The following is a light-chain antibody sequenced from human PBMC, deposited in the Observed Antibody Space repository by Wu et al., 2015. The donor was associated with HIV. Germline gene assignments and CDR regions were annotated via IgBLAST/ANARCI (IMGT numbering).Light chain of an antibody. Sequence: EIVLTQSPGTLSLSPGERATLSCRASQSVSSSSLAWYQQKPGQAPRLLIYGASNRATGIPDRFSGSGSGTDFTLTISRLEPEDFAVYYCQQYGVFXTWTFGQGTKVEIK. J-gene: IGKJ1*01. CDR1: QSVSSSS. CDR3: QQYGVFXTWT. V-gene: IGKV3-20*01. CDR2: GAS.